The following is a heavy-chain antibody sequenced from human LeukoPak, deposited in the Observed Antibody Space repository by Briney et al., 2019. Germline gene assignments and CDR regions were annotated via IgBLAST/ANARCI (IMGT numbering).Heavy chain of an antibody. V-gene: IGHV4-59*01. CDR1: GGSISSYY. D-gene: IGHD2-2*01. J-gene: IGHJ4*02. CDR2: IYYSGST. Sequence: TSETLSLTCTVSGGSISSYYWSWIRQPPGKGLEWIEYIYYSGSTNYNPSLKSRVTISVDTSKNQFSLKLSSVTAADTAVYYCARVSGLGYCSSTTCYNDVDYWGQGTLVTVSS. CDR3: ARVSGLGYCSSTTCYNDVDY.